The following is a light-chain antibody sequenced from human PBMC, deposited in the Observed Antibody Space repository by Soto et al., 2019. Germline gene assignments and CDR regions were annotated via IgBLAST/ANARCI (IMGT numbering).Light chain of an antibody. CDR2: DNN. CDR1: SSNIGNNY. V-gene: IGLV1-51*01. Sequence: QSVLTQPPSVSAAPGQKVTISCSGSSSNIGNNYVSWYQQIPGTAPKLLIYDNNKRPSGIPDRFSGSRSGTSATLGITGLQTGDEADYYCGTWDSSLSAVVFGGGTQLTVL. CDR3: GTWDSSLSAVV. J-gene: IGLJ2*01.